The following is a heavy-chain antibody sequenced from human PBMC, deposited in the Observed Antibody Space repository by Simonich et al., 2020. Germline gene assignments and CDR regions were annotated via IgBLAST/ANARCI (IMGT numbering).Heavy chain of an antibody. J-gene: IGHJ3*02. D-gene: IGHD2-21*01. CDR2: INPHSGGT. Sequence: QVQLVQSGAEVKKPGASVKVSCKASGYTFTGYYMHWVRQAPGQGLEGMGWINPHSGGTNYAQKFQGRVTMTRDTSISTAYMERSRLRSDDTAVYYCARNGLVGILKAFDIWGQGTMVTVSS. CDR1: GYTFTGYY. V-gene: IGHV1-2*02. CDR3: ARNGLVGILKAFDI.